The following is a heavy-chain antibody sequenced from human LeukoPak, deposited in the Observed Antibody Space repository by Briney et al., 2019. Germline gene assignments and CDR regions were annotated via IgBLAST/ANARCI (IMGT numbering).Heavy chain of an antibody. J-gene: IGHJ6*02. CDR3: ARDRIVVVPAAMDYYYYGMDV. CDR1: GYTFTGYY. Sequence: ASVKVSCKASGYTFTGYYMHWVRQAPGQGLEWLGWINPNSGGTNDAQKIQGWVNMTRDPSISTAYVELSRLSSDDTAVYYCARDRIVVVPAAMDYYYYGMDVWGQGTTVTVSS. V-gene: IGHV1-2*04. D-gene: IGHD2-2*01. CDR2: INPNSGGT.